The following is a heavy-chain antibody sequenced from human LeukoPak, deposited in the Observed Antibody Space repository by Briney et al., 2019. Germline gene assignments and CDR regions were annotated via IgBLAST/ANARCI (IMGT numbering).Heavy chain of an antibody. CDR2: ITSTSGYI. CDR1: GFTFTTYT. CDR3: ATEGRSTTPGY. J-gene: IGHJ4*02. D-gene: IGHD6-13*01. V-gene: IGHV3-21*01. Sequence: GGSLRLSCAASGFTFTTYTMIWVRQAPGKGLEWVSSITSTSGYIYYADSVKGRFTISRDNPRNSLYLQMNSLRAEDTAVYYCATEGRSTTPGYWGQGTLVTVSS.